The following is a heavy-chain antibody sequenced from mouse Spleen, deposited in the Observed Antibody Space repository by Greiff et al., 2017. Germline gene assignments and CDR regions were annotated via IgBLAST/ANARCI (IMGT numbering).Heavy chain of an antibody. J-gene: IGHJ4*01. CDR1: GYTFTDYW. Sequence: VQLQQPGAELVMPGASVKMSCKASGYTFTDYWMHWVKQRPGQGLEWIGAIDTSDSYTSYNQKFKGKATLTVDESSSTAYMQLSSLTSEDSAVYYCASLDYWGQGTSVTVSS. CDR3: ASLDY. V-gene: IGHV1-69*01. CDR2: IDTSDSYT.